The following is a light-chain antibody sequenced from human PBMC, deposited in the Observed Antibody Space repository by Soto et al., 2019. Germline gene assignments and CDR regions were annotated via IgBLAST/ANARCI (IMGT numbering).Light chain of an antibody. CDR1: QRVYNT. J-gene: IGKJ3*01. CDR3: QQYNNWPPVT. CDR2: GAS. V-gene: IGKV3-15*01. Sequence: EIVMTQSPATLSVSPGERATLSGRAIQRVYNTLAGYQQNPGQAPRLLIYGASTRATGIPARFSGSGSGTEFTLTISSLQSEDFAVYYCQQYNNWPPVTFGPGTKVDI.